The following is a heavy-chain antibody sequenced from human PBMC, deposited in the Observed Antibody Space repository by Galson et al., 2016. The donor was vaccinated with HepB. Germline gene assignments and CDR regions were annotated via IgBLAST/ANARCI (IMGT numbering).Heavy chain of an antibody. CDR2: IDWDDAK. Sequence: PALVKPTQTLTLTCTFSGFSLSSRGMCMSWIRQPPGKGLEWLALIDWDDAKNYNPSLRTRLTISKDTSRNQVVLEVTNLDPVDTPTYYCARMLRWDHYDNSAIPGVFDVWGQGTMVTVSS. J-gene: IGHJ3*01. D-gene: IGHD3-22*01. V-gene: IGHV2-70*01. CDR1: GFSLSSRGMC. CDR3: ARMLRWDHYDNSAIPGVFDV.